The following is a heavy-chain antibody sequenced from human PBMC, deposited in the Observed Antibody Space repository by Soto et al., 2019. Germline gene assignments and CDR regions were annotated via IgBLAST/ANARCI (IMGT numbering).Heavy chain of an antibody. CDR1: GGSISSGGYY. D-gene: IGHD6-6*01. Sequence: QVQLQESGPGLVKPSQTLSLTCTVSGGSISSGGYYWTWIRQHPGKGLEWIGYNYYSGITYYNPSLKSRVTXSXXXSXYQFSLTLSSVPAADTAVYYCARGSSIAGLYYGMDVWGQGTTVTVSS. CDR2: NYYSGIT. V-gene: IGHV4-31*03. CDR3: ARGSSIAGLYYGMDV. J-gene: IGHJ6*02.